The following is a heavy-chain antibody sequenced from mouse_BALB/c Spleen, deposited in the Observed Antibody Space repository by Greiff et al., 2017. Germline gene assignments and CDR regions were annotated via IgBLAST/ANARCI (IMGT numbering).Heavy chain of an antibody. V-gene: IGHV3-2*02. CDR2: ISYSGST. Sequence: VQLQQSGPGLVKPSQSLSLTCTVTGYSITSDYAWNWIRQFPGNKLEWMGYISYSGSTSYNPSLKSRISITRDTSKNQFFLQLNSVTTEDTATYYCARSSMITRGFAYWGQGTLVTVSA. CDR1: GYSITSDYA. J-gene: IGHJ3*01. D-gene: IGHD2-4*01. CDR3: ARSSMITRGFAY.